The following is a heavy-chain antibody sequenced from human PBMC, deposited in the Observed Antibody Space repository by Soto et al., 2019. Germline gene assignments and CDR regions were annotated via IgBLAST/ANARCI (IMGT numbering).Heavy chain of an antibody. D-gene: IGHD3-10*01. V-gene: IGHV1-18*01. CDR3: AREAFDADYIDF. CDR2: ISAYNGDR. Sequence: QVHLVQSGAEVKKPGASVKVSCKASGYIFSSHGISWVRQAPGRGLEWMAWISAYNGDRNYAETLQGRVTVTTDTCTNTAYMELRSLRSDDTAVYYCAREAFDADYIDFWGQGTLVTVSS. J-gene: IGHJ4*02. CDR1: GYIFSSHG.